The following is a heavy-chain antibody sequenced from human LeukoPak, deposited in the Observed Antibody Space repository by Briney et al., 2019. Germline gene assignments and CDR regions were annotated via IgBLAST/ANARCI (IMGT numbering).Heavy chain of an antibody. V-gene: IGHV4-4*07. J-gene: IGHJ4*02. CDR3: ARLTPFNREFDY. CDR1: GGSIRSYY. CDR2: IYISGST. Sequence: SETLSLTCTVSGGSIRSYYWSWIRQPAEKGLEWIGRIYISGSTNYNPSLKSRVTISVDTSKNQFSLKLSSVTAADTAVYYCARLTPFNREFDYWGQGTLVTVSS. D-gene: IGHD1-14*01.